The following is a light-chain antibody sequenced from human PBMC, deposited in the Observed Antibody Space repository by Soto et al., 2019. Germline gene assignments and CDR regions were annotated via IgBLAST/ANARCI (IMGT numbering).Light chain of an antibody. CDR3: QRYSDWPCT. V-gene: IGKV3-15*01. CDR1: QSVSSN. CDR2: GAS. J-gene: IGKJ1*01. Sequence: EIVMTQSPATLSVSPGERAALSCRASQSVSSNLAWYQQKPGQPPRLLIYGASTRATGIPARFSGSGSGTEFTLTISSLQSEDLAVYYCQRYSDWPCTFGQATKVEI.